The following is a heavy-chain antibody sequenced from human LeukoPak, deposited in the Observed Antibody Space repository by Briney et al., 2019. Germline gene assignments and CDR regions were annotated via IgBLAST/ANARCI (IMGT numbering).Heavy chain of an antibody. CDR2: IYYSGST. CDR3: VRHVARAFDI. CDR1: GGSFSGYY. J-gene: IGHJ3*02. Sequence: SETLSLTCAVYGGSFSGYYWSWIRQPPGKGLEWIGRIYYSGSTNYNPSLKSRVTISIDTSKNQLSLKLSSVTAADTAVYSCVRHVARAFDIWGQGTKVTVSS. V-gene: IGHV4-34*01.